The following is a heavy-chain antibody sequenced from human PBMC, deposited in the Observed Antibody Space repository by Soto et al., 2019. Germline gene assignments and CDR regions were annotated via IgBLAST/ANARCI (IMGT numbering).Heavy chain of an antibody. CDR3: ARDFAY. CDR1: GFTFSTFW. V-gene: IGHV3-74*01. J-gene: IGHJ4*02. Sequence: EVQLVESGGGLVQPGGSLRLSCEASGFTFSTFWMHWGRQAPGKGLVWVSRINSYGSSTNYADSVKGRVTISRDNAKNMLYLQMNSLRAEDTAVYYCARDFAYWGQGTLVTVSS. CDR2: INSYGSST.